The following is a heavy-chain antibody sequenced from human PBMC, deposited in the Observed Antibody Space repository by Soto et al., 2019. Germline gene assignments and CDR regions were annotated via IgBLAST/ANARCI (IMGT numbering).Heavy chain of an antibody. D-gene: IGHD2-15*01. V-gene: IGHV3-23*01. J-gene: IGHJ4*02. CDR3: AKDMWDIVVVVAATATDY. Sequence: GGSLRLSCAASGFTFSSYAMSWVRQAPGKGLEWVSAISGSGGSTYYADSVKGRFTISRDNSKNTLYLQMNSLRAEDTAVYYCAKDMWDIVVVVAATATDYWGQGTLVTVSS. CDR2: ISGSGGST. CDR1: GFTFSSYA.